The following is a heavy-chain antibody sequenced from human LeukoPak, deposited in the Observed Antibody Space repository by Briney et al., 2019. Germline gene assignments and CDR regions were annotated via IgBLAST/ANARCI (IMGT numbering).Heavy chain of an antibody. Sequence: GGSLRLSCAASGFIFSNYAMNWVRQAPGKGLEWISYISTSSSTIYYADSVKGRFTISRDNAKNSLYLQMNSLTEEGTAVYYCARGETAVTSYLHFRGQGTLVTVSS. CDR1: GFIFSNYA. D-gene: IGHD2-21*02. V-gene: IGHV3-48*02. J-gene: IGHJ4*02. CDR2: ISTSSSTI. CDR3: ARGETAVTSYLHF.